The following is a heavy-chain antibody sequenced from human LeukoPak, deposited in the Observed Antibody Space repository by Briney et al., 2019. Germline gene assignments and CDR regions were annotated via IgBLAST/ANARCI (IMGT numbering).Heavy chain of an antibody. V-gene: IGHV4-38-2*02. D-gene: IGHD6-19*01. Sequence: PSETLSLTCTVSGYSISSGYYWGWIRQPPGKGLEWIGSIYHSGSTYYNPSLKSRVTISVDTSKNQFSLRLSSVTAADTAVYYCASRGGIAVAGMSYWGQGTLVTVSS. CDR2: IYHSGST. CDR1: GYSISSGYY. CDR3: ASRGGIAVAGMSY. J-gene: IGHJ4*02.